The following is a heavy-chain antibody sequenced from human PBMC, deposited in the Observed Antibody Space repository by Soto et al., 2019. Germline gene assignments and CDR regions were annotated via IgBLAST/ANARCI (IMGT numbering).Heavy chain of an antibody. V-gene: IGHV1-46*03. CDR1: GYTFTSYD. Sequence: GASVKVSCKASGYTFTSYDINWVRQATGQGLEWMGIINPSGGSTSYAQKFQGRVTMTRDTSTSTVYMELSSLRSEDTAVYYCARDSRFSSSWYVANDYWGQGTLVTVSS. J-gene: IGHJ4*02. CDR3: ARDSRFSSSWYVANDY. CDR2: INPSGGST. D-gene: IGHD6-13*01.